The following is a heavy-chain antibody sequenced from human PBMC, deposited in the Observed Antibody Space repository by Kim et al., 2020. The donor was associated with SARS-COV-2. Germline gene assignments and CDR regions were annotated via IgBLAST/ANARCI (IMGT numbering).Heavy chain of an antibody. D-gene: IGHD3-16*02. V-gene: IGHV1-18*01. J-gene: IGHJ4*02. CDR1: GYTFSSYG. CDR2: NSAHNGNT. CDR3: ARGPHDYVWGSYRPDF. Sequence: ASVKVSCKASGYTFSSYGINWVRQAPGQGLEWMGWNSAHNGNTKYAQNFQGRVTMTTDTSTSTAYMELRNLKSDDTAVYFCARGPHDYVWGSYRPDFWGQGTLVTVSS.